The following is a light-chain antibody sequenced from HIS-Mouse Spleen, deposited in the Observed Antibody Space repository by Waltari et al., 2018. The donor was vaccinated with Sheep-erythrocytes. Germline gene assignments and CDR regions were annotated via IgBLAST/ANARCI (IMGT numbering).Light chain of an antibody. J-gene: IGKJ5*01. V-gene: IGKV3-11*01. CDR2: EAS. CDR1: QCVSNY. CDR3: QQSSNWPPIT. Sequence: EIVLTQSPATLSFSPGERATLACRASQCVSNYLAWYQQKPGQAPRLIIYEASNRTTGNPARFSGSGSGTDFTLTISSQEPEDFAVYYCQQSSNWPPITFGQGTRLEIK.